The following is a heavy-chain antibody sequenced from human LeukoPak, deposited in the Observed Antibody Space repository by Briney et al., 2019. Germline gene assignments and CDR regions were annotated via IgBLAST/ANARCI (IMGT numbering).Heavy chain of an antibody. Sequence: ASVKVSCKTSGYTFTNYGMHWVRQAPRQSLEWMGWINTGNGNTKSSQKFQDRVALTRDTSASTAYMELNSLSSEDTAVYYCARVPLSDSSGHYYPHWGQGTLVTVS. D-gene: IGHD3-22*01. CDR3: ARVPLSDSSGHYYPH. CDR2: INTGNGNT. J-gene: IGHJ1*01. V-gene: IGHV1-3*04. CDR1: GYTFTNYG.